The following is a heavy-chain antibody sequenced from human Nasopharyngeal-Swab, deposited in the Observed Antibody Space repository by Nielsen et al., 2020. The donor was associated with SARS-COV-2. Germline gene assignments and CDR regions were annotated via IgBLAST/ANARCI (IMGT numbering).Heavy chain of an antibody. Sequence: GGSLRLSCAASGFTFSSYDMHWVRQATGKGLEWVSAIGTAGDTYYPGSVKGRFTISRENAKNSLYLQMNSLRAGDTAVYYCARDRVDSSNWGYYYYGMDVWGQGTTVTVSS. CDR3: ARDRVDSSNWGYYYYGMDV. J-gene: IGHJ6*02. V-gene: IGHV3-13*01. CDR1: GFTFSSYD. CDR2: IGTAGDT. D-gene: IGHD6-13*01.